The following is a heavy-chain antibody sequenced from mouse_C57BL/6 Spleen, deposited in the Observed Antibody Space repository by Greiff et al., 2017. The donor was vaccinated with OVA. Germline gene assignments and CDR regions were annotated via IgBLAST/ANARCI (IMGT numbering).Heavy chain of an antibody. V-gene: IGHV5-16*01. CDR2: INYDGSST. Sequence: EVMLVESEGGLVQPGSSMKLSCTASGFTFSDYYMAWVRQVPEKGLEWVANINYDGSSTYYLDSLKSRFIISRDNAKNILYLQMSSLKSEDTATYYCARDYSNYVWYFDVWGTGTTVTVSS. CDR3: ARDYSNYVWYFDV. J-gene: IGHJ1*03. D-gene: IGHD2-5*01. CDR1: GFTFSDYY.